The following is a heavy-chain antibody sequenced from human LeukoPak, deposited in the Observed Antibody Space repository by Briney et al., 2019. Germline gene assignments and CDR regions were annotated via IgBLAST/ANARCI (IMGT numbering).Heavy chain of an antibody. D-gene: IGHD1-7*01. V-gene: IGHV3-21*01. J-gene: IGHJ4*02. Sequence: GGSLRLSCAASRFTFSSYDMTWVRQAPGKGLEWVSCISSSSSYIYYADSVKGRFTISRDNAKNSLYLQMNSLRVEDTAVYYCARAHNWKYGTFDYWGQGTLVTVSS. CDR3: ARAHNWKYGTFDY. CDR2: ISSSSSYI. CDR1: RFTFSSYD.